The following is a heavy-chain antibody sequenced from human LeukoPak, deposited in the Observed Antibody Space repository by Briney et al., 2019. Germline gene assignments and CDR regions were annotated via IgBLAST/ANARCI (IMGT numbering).Heavy chain of an antibody. D-gene: IGHD1-26*01. V-gene: IGHV3-53*01. CDR3: ARSTLVGATGVHYYYYMDV. CDR1: GFTVSSNY. CDR2: IYAGGST. J-gene: IGHJ6*03. Sequence: GGSLRLSCAASGFTVSSNYMSWVRQAPGEGLEWVSAIYAGGSTYYADSVKGRFTISRDNSKNTLYLQMNSLRAEDTAVYYCARSTLVGATGVHYYYYMDVWGKGTTVTVSS.